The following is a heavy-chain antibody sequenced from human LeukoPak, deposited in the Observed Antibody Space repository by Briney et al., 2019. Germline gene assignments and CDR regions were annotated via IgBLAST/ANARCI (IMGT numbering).Heavy chain of an antibody. CDR1: GYTFTRYY. Sequence: ASVKVSCKASGYTFTRYYMHWVRQAPGQGLEWMGITNPTTATYAQKFHGRVTMTRDTSTSTVYMELNSLISEDTAVYYCARGGTYGDYWGQGTLVTVSS. J-gene: IGHJ4*02. CDR3: ARGGTYGDY. D-gene: IGHD3-10*01. CDR2: TNPTTA. V-gene: IGHV1-46*01.